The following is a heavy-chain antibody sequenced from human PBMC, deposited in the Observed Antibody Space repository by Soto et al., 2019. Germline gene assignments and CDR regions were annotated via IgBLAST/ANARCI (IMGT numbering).Heavy chain of an antibody. CDR1: GFTFSSYA. Sequence: GRSMRLSCAASGFTFSSYAMSWVRQAPGKGLEWVSAISGRGGSTYYADSVKGRFTISRDNSKNTLYLQMNSLRAEDTAVYYCAKDRYSGSPDHWGQGTLVTVSS. D-gene: IGHD1-26*01. CDR3: AKDRYSGSPDH. V-gene: IGHV3-23*01. J-gene: IGHJ5*02. CDR2: ISGRGGST.